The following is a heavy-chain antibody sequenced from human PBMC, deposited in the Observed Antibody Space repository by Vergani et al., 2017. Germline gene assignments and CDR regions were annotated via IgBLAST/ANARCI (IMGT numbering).Heavy chain of an antibody. J-gene: IGHJ5*02. V-gene: IGHV3-48*04. CDR1: GFTFSSYS. CDR2: ISSSSNTI. Sequence: EVQLVESGGGLVQPGGSLRLSCAASGFTFSSYSMNWVRQAPGKGLEWVSYISSSSNTIYYADSVKGRFTISRDNAKTSRYLQMNSLRAEDKAVYYYARDLGNYYDSSGPNVDPWGQGTLVTVSS. CDR3: ARDLGNYYDSSGPNVDP. D-gene: IGHD3-22*01.